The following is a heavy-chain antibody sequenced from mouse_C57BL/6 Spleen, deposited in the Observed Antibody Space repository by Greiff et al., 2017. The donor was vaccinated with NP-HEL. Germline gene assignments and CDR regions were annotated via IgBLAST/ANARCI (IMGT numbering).Heavy chain of an antibody. D-gene: IGHD1-1*01. J-gene: IGHJ2*01. CDR2: IYPGDGDT. CDR1: GYAFSSSW. CDR3: AREGVITTGYFDY. Sequence: VQLQQSGPELVKPGASVKISCKASGYAFSSSWMNWVKQRPGKGLEWIGRIYPGDGDTNYNGKFKGKATLTADKSSSTAYMKLSSLTSEDSAVYFCAREGVITTGYFDYWGQGTTLTVSS. V-gene: IGHV1-82*01.